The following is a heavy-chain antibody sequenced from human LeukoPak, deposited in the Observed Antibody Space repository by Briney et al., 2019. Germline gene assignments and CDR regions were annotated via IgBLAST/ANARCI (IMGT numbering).Heavy chain of an antibody. CDR1: GGSMSSSY. CDR2: NSYSGYA. V-gene: IGHV4-59*08. Sequence: KASETLSLTCTVSGGSMSSSYWSWIRQPPGKGLEWIGYNSYSGYANYNPSLKSRVTISVDTSKNQFSLKLNSVPAADTAVYYCARLLYSSSWYYGMDVWGQGTSVTVSS. D-gene: IGHD6-13*01. CDR3: ARLLYSSSWYYGMDV. J-gene: IGHJ6*02.